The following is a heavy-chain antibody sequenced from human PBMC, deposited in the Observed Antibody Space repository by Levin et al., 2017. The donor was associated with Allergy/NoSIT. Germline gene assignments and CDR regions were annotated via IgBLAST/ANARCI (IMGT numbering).Heavy chain of an antibody. D-gene: IGHD6-6*01. CDR3: ARDLSIAARRVLGYYYDGMDV. J-gene: IGHJ6*02. CDR1: GFTFSSYE. CDR2: ISSSGSTI. V-gene: IGHV3-48*03. Sequence: LSLTCAASGFTFSSYEMNWVRQAPGKGLEWVSYISSSGSTIYYADSVKGRFTISRDNAKNSLYLQMNSLRAEDTAVYYCARDLSIAARRVLGYYYDGMDVWGQGTTVTVSS.